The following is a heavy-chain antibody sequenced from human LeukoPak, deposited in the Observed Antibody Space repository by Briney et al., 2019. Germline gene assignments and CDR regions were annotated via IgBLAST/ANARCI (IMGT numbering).Heavy chain of an antibody. D-gene: IGHD3-10*01. CDR3: ARQGVNWFDP. J-gene: IGHJ5*02. CDR2: IYPGDSDT. CDR1: GYSFSSHW. V-gene: IGHV5-51*01. Sequence: GESLQISCKGSGYSFSSHWIAWVRQMPGKGMEWMGIIYPGDSDTRYSPSYQGQVTISADKSISTAYLQWSSLKASDTAMYYCARQGVNWFDPWGQGTLVTVSS.